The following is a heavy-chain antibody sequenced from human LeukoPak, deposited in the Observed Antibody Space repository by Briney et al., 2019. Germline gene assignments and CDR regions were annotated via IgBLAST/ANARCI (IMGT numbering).Heavy chain of an antibody. J-gene: IGHJ3*02. CDR1: GFTFSSNY. D-gene: IGHD3-22*01. CDR3: ARCSGYYYSAFDI. CDR2: IYSGGST. Sequence: GGSLRLSCAASGFTFSSNYMSWVRQAPGKGLEWVSVIYSGGSTYYSDSVKGRLTISRDNSKNKLYLQMNNLRAEDTAVYYCARCSGYYYSAFDIWGQGTMVTVSS. V-gene: IGHV3-66*01.